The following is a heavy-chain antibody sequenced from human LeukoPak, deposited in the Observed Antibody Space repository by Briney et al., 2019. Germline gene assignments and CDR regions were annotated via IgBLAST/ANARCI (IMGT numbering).Heavy chain of an antibody. Sequence: XWXXXAPXXGLEWMGIINPSGGSTSYAQKFQGRVTMTRDTSTSTVYMELSSLRSEDTAVYYCASAPTIRPAILFDYWGQGTLVTVSS. D-gene: IGHD2-2*01. J-gene: IGHJ4*02. CDR3: ASAPTIRPAILFDY. V-gene: IGHV1-46*03. CDR2: INPSGGST.